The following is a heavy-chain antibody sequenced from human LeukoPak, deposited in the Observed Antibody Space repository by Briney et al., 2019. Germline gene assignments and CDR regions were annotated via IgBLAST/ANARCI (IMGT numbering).Heavy chain of an antibody. J-gene: IGHJ4*02. D-gene: IGHD3-16*02. V-gene: IGHV3-21*04. CDR2: ISSSSSYI. CDR3: AKGTLRLGELSLFVDY. Sequence: GGSLRLSCAASGFTFSSYSMNWVRQAPGKGLEWVSSISSSSSYIYYADSVKGRFTISRGNAKNSLYLQMNSLRAEDTALYYCAKGTLRLGELSLFVDYWGQGTLVTVSS. CDR1: GFTFSSYS.